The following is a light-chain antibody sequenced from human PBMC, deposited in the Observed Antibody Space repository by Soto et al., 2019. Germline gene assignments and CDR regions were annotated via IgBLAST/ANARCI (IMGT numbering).Light chain of an antibody. J-gene: IGLJ2*01. CDR3: SSFAGNNNLV. Sequence: QSALTQPPSASWSPGQSVTISCTGTSSDVGGYNYVSWYQQHPGKAPKLMISEVSKRPSGVPDRFTGSKSGNTASLTVSGLQSEDEDDYYCSSFAGNNNLVFGGGTQLTVL. V-gene: IGLV2-8*01. CDR1: SSDVGGYNY. CDR2: EVS.